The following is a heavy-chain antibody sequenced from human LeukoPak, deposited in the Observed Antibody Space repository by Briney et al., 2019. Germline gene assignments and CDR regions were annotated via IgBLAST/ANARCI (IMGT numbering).Heavy chain of an antibody. Sequence: LETLSLTCTVSGGSISSYYWGWIRQPPGKGLEWVGFIYYSGSTNYNPSLKSRVTISVDTSKNQFSLKLSSVTASDTAVYYCARQTGNFWPMDVWGQGTTVTVSS. J-gene: IGHJ6*02. CDR1: GGSISSYY. CDR3: ARQTGNFWPMDV. CDR2: IYYSGST. D-gene: IGHD3-3*01. V-gene: IGHV4-59*01.